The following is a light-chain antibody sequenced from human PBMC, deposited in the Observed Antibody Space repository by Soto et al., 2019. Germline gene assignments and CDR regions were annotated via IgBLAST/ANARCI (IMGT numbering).Light chain of an antibody. J-gene: IGKJ5*01. CDR1: QSVSSNY. CDR2: GAS. CDR3: QQYGSSHT. V-gene: IGKV3-20*01. Sequence: EIVLTQSPGTLSLSPGERATLSCRASQSVSSNYLAWYQQKPGQAPRLLIYGASSRATGIPDRFSGSGSGTDFTLTISRLEPADFALYYCQQYGSSHTFGQGTRLEI.